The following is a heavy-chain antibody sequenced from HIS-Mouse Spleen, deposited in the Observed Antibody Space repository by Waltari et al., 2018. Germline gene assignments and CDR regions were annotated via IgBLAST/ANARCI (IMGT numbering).Heavy chain of an antibody. D-gene: IGHD6-6*01. V-gene: IGHV3-53*01. CDR1: GFTVSSHY. CDR2: IYSGGST. CDR3: ARDTVIAARSYGMDV. Sequence: EVQRVESGGGLIQPGGSLRLSCAASGFTVSSHYMSWVRQAPGKGLEWVSVIYSGGSTYYPDSVKGRFTISRDNSKNTLYLQMNSLRAEDTAVYYCARDTVIAARSYGMDVWGQGTTVTVSS. J-gene: IGHJ6*02.